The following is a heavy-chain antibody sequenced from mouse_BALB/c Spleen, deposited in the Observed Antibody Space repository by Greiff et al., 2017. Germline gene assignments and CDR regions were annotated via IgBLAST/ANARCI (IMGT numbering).Heavy chain of an antibody. D-gene: IGHD2-4*01. J-gene: IGHJ3*01. CDR2: ILPGSGST. Sequence: QVQLKESGAELMKPGASVKISCKATGYTFSSYWIEWVKQRPGHGLEWIGEILPGSGSTNYNEKFKGKATFTADTSSNTAYMQLSSLTSEDSAVYYCARRRDYYDYDWFAYWGQGTLVTVSA. CDR3: ARRRDYYDYDWFAY. CDR1: GYTFSSYW. V-gene: IGHV1-9*01.